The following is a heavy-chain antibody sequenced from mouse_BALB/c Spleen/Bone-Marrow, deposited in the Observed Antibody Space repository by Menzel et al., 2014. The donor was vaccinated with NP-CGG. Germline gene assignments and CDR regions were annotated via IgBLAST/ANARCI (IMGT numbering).Heavy chain of an antibody. V-gene: IGHV14-3*02. D-gene: IGHD2-1*01. CDR3: TRYGKNVNYSMDY. CDR1: GINFKDTF. CDR2: IDPANGNV. J-gene: IGHJ4*01. Sequence: VQRVESGAELVKPGASVRLSCTTSGINFKDTFMHWVRQRPEQGLEWIGRIDPANGNVKSGTQIQAKVTLTADTSFNTAYLQLISLTCEDTAVYYCTRYGKNVNYSMDYWGQGTSVTVSS.